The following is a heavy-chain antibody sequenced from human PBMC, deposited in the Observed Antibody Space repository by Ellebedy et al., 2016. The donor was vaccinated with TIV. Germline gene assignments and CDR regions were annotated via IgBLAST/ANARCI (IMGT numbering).Heavy chain of an antibody. V-gene: IGHV3-13*01. Sequence: GGSLRLSCAASGFTFSSYDMHWVRQGTGKGLEWVSAFGTAGDTYYPGSVKGRFTISRENAKNSLYLQITSLSAEDTAVYYCARVRFGDTAVDYWGQGTLVTVSS. CDR3: ARVRFGDTAVDY. J-gene: IGHJ4*03. CDR1: GFTFSSYD. D-gene: IGHD2-21*01. CDR2: FGTAGDT.